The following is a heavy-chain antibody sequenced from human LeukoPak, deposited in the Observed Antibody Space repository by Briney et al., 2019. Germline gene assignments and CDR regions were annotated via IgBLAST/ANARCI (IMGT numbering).Heavy chain of an antibody. J-gene: IGHJ4*02. Sequence: GGSLRLSCAASGFTFSSYAMSWVRQALGKGLEWVSAISGSGGSTYYADSVKGRFTISRDNSKNTLYLQMNSLRAEDTAVYYCAKVRTWSSGVLEGADYWGQGTLVAVSS. CDR2: ISGSGGST. V-gene: IGHV3-23*01. D-gene: IGHD6-19*01. CDR3: AKVRTWSSGVLEGADY. CDR1: GFTFSSYA.